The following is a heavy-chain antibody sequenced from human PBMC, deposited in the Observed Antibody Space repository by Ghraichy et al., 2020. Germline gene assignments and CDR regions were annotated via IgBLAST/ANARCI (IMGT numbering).Heavy chain of an antibody. Sequence: GGSLRLSCAASGFTFSSYAMSWVRQAPGKGLEWVSAISGSGGSTYYADSVKGRFTISRDNSKNTLYLQMNSLRAEDTAVYFCAKEDYVSSGYYLTPPFSSGAQGPLSTFSS. V-gene: IGHV3-23*01. CDR1: GFTFSSYA. D-gene: IGHD3-22*01. CDR2: ISGSGGST. J-gene: IGHJ4*02. CDR3: AKEDYVSSGYYLTPPFSS.